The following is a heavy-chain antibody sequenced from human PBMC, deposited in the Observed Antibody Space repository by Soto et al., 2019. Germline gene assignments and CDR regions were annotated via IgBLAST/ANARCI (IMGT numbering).Heavy chain of an antibody. CDR2: IAYDEIIK. CDR3: TRDGKIGDVDRFDI. D-gene: IGHD2-21*02. V-gene: IGHV3-30*04. J-gene: IGHJ3*02. CDR1: GFTFNDA. Sequence: PRLSCTASGFTFNDATHWVRQTPGGELEWVSAIAYDEIIKHYTDSVKGRFTISRDNSKNTLSLQMNSLRVEDTGIYYCTRDGKIGDVDRFDIWGQGKRVTGSS.